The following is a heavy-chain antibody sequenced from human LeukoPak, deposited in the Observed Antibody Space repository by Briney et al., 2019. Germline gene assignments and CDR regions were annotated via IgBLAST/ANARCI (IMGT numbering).Heavy chain of an antibody. CDR2: IWYDGSNE. CDR3: ARLQSKYIDY. CDR1: GFTFSNYG. Sequence: GGSLRLSCVASGFTFSNYGMHWVRQAPGKGLEWVALIWYDGSNEKYADSVKGRFTISRDNSKNTVSLQMDSLRAEDTAVYYCARLQSKYIDYWGQGTLVTVSS. D-gene: IGHD2/OR15-2a*01. V-gene: IGHV3-33*01. J-gene: IGHJ4*02.